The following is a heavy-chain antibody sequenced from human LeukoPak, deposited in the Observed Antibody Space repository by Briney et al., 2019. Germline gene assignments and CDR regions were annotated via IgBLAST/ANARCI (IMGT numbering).Heavy chain of an antibody. V-gene: IGHV3-33*07. CDR3: ARGNSHYYYYMDV. CDR2: IWFDGSIE. Sequence: GRSLRLSCAASGFAFNTYGMYWARQAPGKGLEWVAVIWFDGSIEYYADSVKGRFTISRDNSMNTLYLQMDSLRAEDTAVYYCARGNSHYYYYMDVWGKGTTVTVSS. J-gene: IGHJ6*03. CDR1: GFAFNTYG. D-gene: IGHD2/OR15-2a*01.